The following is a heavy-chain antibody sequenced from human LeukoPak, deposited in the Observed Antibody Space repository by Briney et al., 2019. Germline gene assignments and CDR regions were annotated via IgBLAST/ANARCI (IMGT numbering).Heavy chain of an antibody. CDR2: FDPEAGEK. Sequence: ASVKVSCKVSGYTLTELSMHWVRQAPGKGLEWMGGFDPEAGEKIYAQKFQGRVTMTEDTSTDTAYMELSSLRSDDTAVYYCATDPVGYCNTNGCYSVDYWGQGTLVTVSS. V-gene: IGHV1-24*01. CDR1: GYTLTELS. CDR3: ATDPVGYCNTNGCYSVDY. D-gene: IGHD2-15*01. J-gene: IGHJ4*02.